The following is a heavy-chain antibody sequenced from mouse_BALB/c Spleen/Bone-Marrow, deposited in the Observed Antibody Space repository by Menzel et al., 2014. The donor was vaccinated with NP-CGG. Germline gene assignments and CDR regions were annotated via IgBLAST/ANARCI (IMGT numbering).Heavy chain of an antibody. CDR2: IDPETGGT. D-gene: IGHD2-12*01. CDR1: GYTFTDYE. V-gene: IGHV1-15*01. CDR3: TSYDWFAY. Sequence: QVQLQQSGAELVRPGASVTLSCKASGYTFTDYEMHWVKQTPVHGLEWIGAIDPETGGTAYNQKFKGKATLTADKSSSTAYMEFRSLTSEDSAVYYCTSYDWFAYWGQGTLVTVSA. J-gene: IGHJ3*01.